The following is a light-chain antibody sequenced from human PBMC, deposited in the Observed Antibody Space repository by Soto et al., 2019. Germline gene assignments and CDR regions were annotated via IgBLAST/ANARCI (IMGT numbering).Light chain of an antibody. CDR2: GAS. Sequence: EIVLTQSPGTLSLSPGERATLSCRASQSINSRYLAWYQQKPGQAPRLLIYGASSRATGIPDRFSGSGSGXXXXXXXSXXXPEDFAVYYCQQFGSSPGFTFGPGTKVDIK. V-gene: IGKV3-20*01. J-gene: IGKJ3*01. CDR3: QQFGSSPGFT. CDR1: QSINSRY.